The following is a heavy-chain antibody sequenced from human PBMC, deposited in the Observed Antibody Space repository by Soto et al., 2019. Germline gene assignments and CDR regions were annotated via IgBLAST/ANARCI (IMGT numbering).Heavy chain of an antibody. J-gene: IGHJ5*02. CDR1: GGTFSSYA. V-gene: IGHV1-69*01. Sequence: QVQLVQSGAEVKKPGSSVKVSCKASGGTFSSYAISWVRQAPGQGLEWMGVITPIFGTANYAQKFQGSVTITADESTSTAYMELSSLRSEDTAVYYCARGRKGDGSARGGWFDPWGQGTLVTVSS. CDR3: ARGRKGDGSARGGWFDP. D-gene: IGHD1-26*01. CDR2: ITPIFGTA.